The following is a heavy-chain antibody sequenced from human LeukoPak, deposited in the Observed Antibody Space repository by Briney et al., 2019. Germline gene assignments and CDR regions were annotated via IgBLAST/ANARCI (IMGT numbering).Heavy chain of an antibody. V-gene: IGHV4-59*01. D-gene: IGHD3-10*01. Sequence: PSETLSLTCTVSGGSISSYYWSWIRQPPGKGLEWIGYIYYSGSTNYNPSLKSRVTISVDTSKNQFSLKPSSVTAADTAVYYCARLSRGPWHFDLWGRGTLVTVSS. CDR3: ARLSRGPWHFDL. CDR1: GGSISSYY. J-gene: IGHJ2*01. CDR2: IYYSGST.